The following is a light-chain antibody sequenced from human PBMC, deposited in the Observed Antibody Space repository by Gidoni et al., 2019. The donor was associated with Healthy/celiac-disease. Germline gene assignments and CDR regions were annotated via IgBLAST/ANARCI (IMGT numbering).Light chain of an antibody. J-gene: IGKJ4*01. Sequence: IVMTQSPESLAVSLGERATINCKSSQSVLYSSNNKNYLAWYQQKPGQPPKLLIYWASTRESGVPDRFSGSGSGTDFTLTISSLQAEDVAVYYCQQYYSTLLTFGGGTKVEIK. V-gene: IGKV4-1*01. CDR3: QQYYSTLLT. CDR2: WAS. CDR1: QSVLYSSNNKNY.